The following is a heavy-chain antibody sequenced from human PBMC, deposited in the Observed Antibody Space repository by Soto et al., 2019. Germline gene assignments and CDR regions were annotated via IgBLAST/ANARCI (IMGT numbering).Heavy chain of an antibody. D-gene: IGHD3-3*01. CDR3: TSDVLRFLEWASVRNYYYYGMDV. CDR1: GFTFGDYA. V-gene: IGHV3-49*03. J-gene: IGHJ6*02. CDR2: IRSKAYGGTT. Sequence: GGSLRLSCTASGFTFGDYAMSWFRQAPGKGLEWVGFIRSKAYGGTTEYAASVKGRFTISRDDSKSIAYLQMNSLKTEDTAVYYCTSDVLRFLEWASVRNYYYYGMDVWGQGTTVTVSS.